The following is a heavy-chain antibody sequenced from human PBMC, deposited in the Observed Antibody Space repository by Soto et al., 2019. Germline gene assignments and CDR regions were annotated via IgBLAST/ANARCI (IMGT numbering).Heavy chain of an antibody. Sequence: EVQLVESGGGLVQPGGSLRLSCAASGFTFSSYWMHWVRQPPGKGLVWVSRINSDGSSTSYADSVKGRVTISRDNAKKSLYLQMNSLRAEDTAVYYCARVLRYDFWSGYYRDYYGMDVWGQGTTVTVSS. D-gene: IGHD3-3*01. CDR3: ARVLRYDFWSGYYRDYYGMDV. V-gene: IGHV3-74*01. J-gene: IGHJ6*02. CDR2: INSDGSST. CDR1: GFTFSSYW.